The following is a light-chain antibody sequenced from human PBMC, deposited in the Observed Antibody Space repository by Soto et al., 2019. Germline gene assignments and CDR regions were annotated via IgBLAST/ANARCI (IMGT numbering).Light chain of an antibody. Sequence: DIQMTQSPSTLSASVGDRVTITCRASQSVSTWLAWYQQKPGKAPKLLIYKASSLERGVPSRFSGSGSGTEFTLTISSLQPDDFATYYCHQYNSYRTFGQGTKVEIK. CDR1: QSVSTW. J-gene: IGKJ1*01. CDR2: KAS. CDR3: HQYNSYRT. V-gene: IGKV1-5*03.